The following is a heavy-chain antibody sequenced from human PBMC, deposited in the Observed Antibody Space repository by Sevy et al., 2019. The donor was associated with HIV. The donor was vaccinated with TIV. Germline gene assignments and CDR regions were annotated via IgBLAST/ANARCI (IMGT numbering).Heavy chain of an antibody. CDR3: ARGVTMVRGVIITLNWFDP. CDR1: GGSISSGGHY. J-gene: IGHJ5*02. V-gene: IGHV4-31*03. D-gene: IGHD3-10*01. Sequence: SETLSLTCTVSGGSISSGGHYWSWVRQHPGKGLEWIGYIYNSGTTYYNPSLKSRFTISGDTFKNQFSLKLSSVTAADTAVYYCARGVTMVRGVIITLNWFDPWGQGTLVTVSS. CDR2: IYNSGTT.